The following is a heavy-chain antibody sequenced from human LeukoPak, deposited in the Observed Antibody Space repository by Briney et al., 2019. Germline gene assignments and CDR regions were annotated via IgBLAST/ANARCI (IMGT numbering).Heavy chain of an antibody. Sequence: SVKVSCKASGGTFSSYAISWVRQAPGRGVEWMGGIIPIFGTANYAQKFQGRVTITTDESTSTAYMELSSLRSEDTAVYYCARGYDFWSGYWYYWGQGTLVTVSS. J-gene: IGHJ4*02. CDR3: ARGYDFWSGYWYY. V-gene: IGHV1-69*05. D-gene: IGHD3-3*01. CDR1: GGTFSSYA. CDR2: IIPIFGTA.